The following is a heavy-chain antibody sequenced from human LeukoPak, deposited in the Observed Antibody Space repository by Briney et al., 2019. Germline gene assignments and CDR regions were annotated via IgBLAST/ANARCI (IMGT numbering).Heavy chain of an antibody. D-gene: IGHD2-2*01. CDR2: IYSGGST. Sequence: GGSLGLSCAASGFTVSSNYMSWVRQAPGKGLEWVSVIYSGGSTYYADSVKGRFTISRDNSKNTVCLQMSSLRGDDTGVYYCAKGRASSTWTPEDWGQGTLVTVSS. CDR3: AKGRASSTWTPED. CDR1: GFTVSSNY. J-gene: IGHJ4*02. V-gene: IGHV3-53*05.